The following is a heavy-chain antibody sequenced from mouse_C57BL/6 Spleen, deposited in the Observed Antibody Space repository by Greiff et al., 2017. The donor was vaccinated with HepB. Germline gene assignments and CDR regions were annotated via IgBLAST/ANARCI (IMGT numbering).Heavy chain of an antibody. CDR3: ARSDYYGSSYGAY. V-gene: IGHV1-39*01. CDR2: INPNYGTT. Sequence: LVESGPELVKPGASVKISCKASGYSFTDYNMNWVKQSNGKSLEWIGVINPNYGTTSYNQKFKGKATLTVDQSSSTDYMQLNSLTSEDSAVYYCARSDYYGSSYGAYWGQGTLVTVSA. CDR1: GYSFTDYN. D-gene: IGHD1-1*01. J-gene: IGHJ3*01.